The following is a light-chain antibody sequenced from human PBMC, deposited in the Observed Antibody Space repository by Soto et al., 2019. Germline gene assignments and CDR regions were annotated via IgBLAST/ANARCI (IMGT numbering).Light chain of an antibody. J-gene: IGLJ1*01. CDR2: EGS. Sequence: QSALTQPASVSGSPGQSITISCTGTSSDVGSYNLVSWYQQHPGKAPKLMIYEGSKRPSGISNRFSGSKSVNTASLTISGLQAEDEAEYYCCSYADSSRIYVFGSGTKHTVL. V-gene: IGLV2-23*01. CDR1: SSDVGSYNL. CDR3: CSYADSSRIYV.